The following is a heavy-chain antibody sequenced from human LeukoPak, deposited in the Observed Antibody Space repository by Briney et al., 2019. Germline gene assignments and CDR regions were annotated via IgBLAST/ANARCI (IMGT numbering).Heavy chain of an antibody. CDR3: ARDLPTKNAFDI. Sequence: SVKVSCKASGGTFSSYAISWVRQAPGQGLEWMGGIIPIFGTANYAQKFRGRVTITADKSTSTAYMELSSLRSEDTAVYYCARDLPTKNAFDIWGQGTMVTVSS. CDR2: IIPIFGTA. J-gene: IGHJ3*02. CDR1: GGTFSSYA. D-gene: IGHD2-8*01. V-gene: IGHV1-69*06.